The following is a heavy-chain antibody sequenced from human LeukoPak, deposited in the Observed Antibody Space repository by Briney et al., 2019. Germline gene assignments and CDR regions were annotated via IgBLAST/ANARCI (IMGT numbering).Heavy chain of an antibody. CDR3: AKMGIVVVVAANDY. D-gene: IGHD2-15*01. V-gene: IGHV3-23*01. CDR2: ISGSGGST. CDR1: GFTFSSYA. J-gene: IGHJ4*02. Sequence: GGSLRLSCAASGFTFSSYALSWVRQAPGKGLEWVSAISGSGGSTYYADSVKGRFTISRDNSKNTLYLQMNSLRAEDTAVYYCAKMGIVVVVAANDYWGQGTLVTVSS.